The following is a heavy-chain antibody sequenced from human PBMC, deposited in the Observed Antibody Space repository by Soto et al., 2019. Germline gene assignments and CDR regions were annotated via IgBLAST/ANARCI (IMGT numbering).Heavy chain of an antibody. CDR1: GFTFSRDG. V-gene: IGHV3-30*18. J-gene: IGHJ4*02. Sequence: QLQLVESGGGGLQPGRSLRLSCAASGFTFSRDGMHWVRQAPGKGLEWVAVISYDGSKKYYTDSVKGRFTISRDNSKNTLYLQMNSLRAEDTAVYYCAKDTIGEVNVKGYDYWGQGTLVNGSS. D-gene: IGHD3-16*02. CDR3: AKDTIGEVNVKGYDY. CDR2: ISYDGSKK.